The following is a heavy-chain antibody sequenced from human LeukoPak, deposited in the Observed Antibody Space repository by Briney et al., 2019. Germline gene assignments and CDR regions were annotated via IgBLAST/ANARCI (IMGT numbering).Heavy chain of an antibody. D-gene: IGHD3-3*01. J-gene: IGHJ4*02. V-gene: IGHV1-2*02. Sequence: GASVKVSCKASGYTFTGYYMHWVRQAPGQGLEWMGWINPNSGGTNYAQKFQGRVTMTRDTSISTAYMELSRLRSDDTAVYYCARGFWSGYLSYFDYWGQGTLVTVSS. CDR3: ARGFWSGYLSYFDY. CDR1: GYTFTGYY. CDR2: INPNSGGT.